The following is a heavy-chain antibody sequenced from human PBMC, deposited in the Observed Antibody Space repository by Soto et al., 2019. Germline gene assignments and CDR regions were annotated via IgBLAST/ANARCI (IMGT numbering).Heavy chain of an antibody. D-gene: IGHD3-10*01. CDR3: ATVATYYDGSGSYYGYYFDY. Sequence: ASVKVSCKVSGYTLTELSMHWVRQAPGKGLEWMGGFDPEDGETIYAQKFQGRVTMTEDTSTDTAYMELSSLRSEDTAVYYCATVATYYDGSGSYYGYYFDYWGQGTLVTVSS. CDR1: GYTLTELS. J-gene: IGHJ4*02. V-gene: IGHV1-24*01. CDR2: FDPEDGET.